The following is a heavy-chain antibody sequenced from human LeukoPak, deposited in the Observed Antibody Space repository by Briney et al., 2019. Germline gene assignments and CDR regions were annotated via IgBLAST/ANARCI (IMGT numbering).Heavy chain of an antibody. CDR1: GFTFSSYA. V-gene: IGHV3-23*01. CDR2: ISGSGGST. D-gene: IGHD5-24*01. Sequence: GESLKISCAASGFTFSSYAMSWVRQAPGKGLEWVSAISGSGGSTYYADSVKGRFTISRDNSKNTLYLQMNSLRAEDTAVYYYAKDQLGGLYFDYWGQGTLVTVSS. CDR3: AKDQLGGLYFDY. J-gene: IGHJ4*02.